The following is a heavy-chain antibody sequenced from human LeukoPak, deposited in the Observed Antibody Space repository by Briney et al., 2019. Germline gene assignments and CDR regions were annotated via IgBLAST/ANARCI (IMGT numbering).Heavy chain of an antibody. J-gene: IGHJ4*02. D-gene: IGHD3-10*01. CDR3: AREKYYGSGILYYFDS. V-gene: IGHV3-7*01. CDR1: GFTFSSYW. Sequence: PGGSLRLSCAASGFTFSSYWMSWVRQAPGKGLEWVANIKQDGSEKYYVDSVKGRITISRDNAKKSLYLQMNSLRAEDTAVYYCAREKYYGSGILYYFDSWGQGTLVTVSS. CDR2: IKQDGSEK.